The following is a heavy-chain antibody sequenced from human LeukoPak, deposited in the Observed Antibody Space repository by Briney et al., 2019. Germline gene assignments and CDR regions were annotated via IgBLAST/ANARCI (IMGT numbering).Heavy chain of an antibody. D-gene: IGHD3-16*02. CDR2: INPNSGGT. J-gene: IGHJ4*02. Sequence: ASVKVSCKASGYTFTGYYMHWVRQAPGQGLEWMGWINPNSGGTNYAQKFQGRVTMTRDTSISTAYMELSRLRSDDTAVYYCARDLLFDDYVWGGYRAPVPDYWGQGTLVTVSS. CDR3: ARDLLFDDYVWGGYRAPVPDY. V-gene: IGHV1-2*02. CDR1: GYTFTGYY.